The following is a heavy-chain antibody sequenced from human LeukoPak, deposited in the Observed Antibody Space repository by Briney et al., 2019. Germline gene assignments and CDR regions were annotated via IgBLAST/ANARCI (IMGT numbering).Heavy chain of an antibody. CDR1: GFTLSDFW. V-gene: IGHV3-7*01. D-gene: IGHD3-22*01. CDR3: ARDSATIIYYYYYGMDV. CDR2: IKQDGSEK. Sequence: GGSLRLSCTASGFTLSDFWMSWVRQAPGKGLERVANIKQDGSEKYYVDSVKGRFTISRDNAKNSLYLQMNSLRAEDTAVYYCARDSATIIYYYYYGMDVWGQGTTVTVSS. J-gene: IGHJ6*02.